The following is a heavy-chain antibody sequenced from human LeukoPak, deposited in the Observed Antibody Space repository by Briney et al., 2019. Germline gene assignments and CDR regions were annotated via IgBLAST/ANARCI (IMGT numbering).Heavy chain of an antibody. CDR3: AKSRRDYYYYYYMDV. CDR2: INHSGST. Sequence: SETLSLTCAVYGGSFSGYYWSWIRQPPGKGLEWIGEINHSGSTNYNPSLKSRVTISVDTSKNQFSLKLSSVTAADTAVSYCAKSRRDYYYYYYMDVWGKGTTVTVSS. J-gene: IGHJ6*03. V-gene: IGHV4-34*01. CDR1: GGSFSGYY.